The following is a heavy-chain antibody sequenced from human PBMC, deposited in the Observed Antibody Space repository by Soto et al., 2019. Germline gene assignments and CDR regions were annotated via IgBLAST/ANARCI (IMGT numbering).Heavy chain of an antibody. CDR1: GGSYFDYH. D-gene: IGHD4-17*01. V-gene: IGHV4-34*01. CDR2: IDDSGNT. CDR3: GYDYGDYRNYAFDI. J-gene: IGHJ3*02. Sequence: VQLHQWGAGLLNASETLTLTCAVHGGSYFDYHRRWIRQAPGKGLEGMGEIDDSGNTNYIPSLNSRATITHAKSRKAYTLRLASVSAEDTAVYFCGYDYGDYRNYAFDIWGQGTLVTVSS.